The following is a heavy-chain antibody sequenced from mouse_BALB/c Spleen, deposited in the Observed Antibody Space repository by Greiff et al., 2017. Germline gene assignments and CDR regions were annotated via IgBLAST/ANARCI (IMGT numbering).Heavy chain of an antibody. CDR3: ASYYYGSSWGYFDV. D-gene: IGHD1-1*01. CDR2: ISSGGGST. V-gene: IGHV5-12-1*01. J-gene: IGHJ1*01. CDR1: GFAFSSYD. Sequence: EVQLQQSGGGLVKPGGSLKLSCAASGFAFSSYDMSWVRQTPEKRLEWVAYISSGGGSTYYPDTVKGRFTISRDNAKNTLYLQMSSLKSEDTAMYYCASYYYGSSWGYFDVWGAGTTVTVSS.